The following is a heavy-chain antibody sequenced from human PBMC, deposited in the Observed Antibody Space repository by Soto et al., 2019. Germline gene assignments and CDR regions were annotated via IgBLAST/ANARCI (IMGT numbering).Heavy chain of an antibody. CDR2: IIPILGIA. J-gene: IGHJ5*02. Sequence: QVQLVQSGAEVKKPGSSVKVSCKASAGTFSSYTISWVRQAPGQGLEWMGRIIPILGIANYAQKFQGRATINAEKSTSTADKELSSLRSKDTAVYYCARGGESDYGGRIWFDPWGQGTLVTVSS. D-gene: IGHD4-17*01. CDR1: AGTFSSYT. CDR3: ARGGESDYGGRIWFDP. V-gene: IGHV1-69*02.